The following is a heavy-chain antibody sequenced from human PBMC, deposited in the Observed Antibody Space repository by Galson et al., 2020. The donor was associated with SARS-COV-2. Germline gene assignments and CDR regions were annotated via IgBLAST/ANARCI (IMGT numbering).Heavy chain of an antibody. D-gene: IGHD1-26*01. Sequence: GESLKISCAASGFTFSNAWMSWVRQAPGKGLEWVGRIKSKTDGGTTDYAAPVKGRFTISRDDSKNTLYLQMNSLKTEDTAVYYCTTSTWELVVYFDYWGQGVLVTVSS. CDR1: GFTFSNAW. V-gene: IGHV3-15*01. CDR2: IKSKTDGGTT. J-gene: IGHJ4*02. CDR3: TTSTWELVVYFDY.